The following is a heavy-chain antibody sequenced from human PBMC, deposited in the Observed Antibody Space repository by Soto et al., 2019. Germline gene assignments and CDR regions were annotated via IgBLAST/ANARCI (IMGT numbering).Heavy chain of an antibody. J-gene: IGHJ4*02. CDR2: INPKSGGT. D-gene: IGHD1-26*01. CDR1: GYTFTVYY. Sequence: QVQLVQSGAEVKKPGASVNVSCKASGYTFTVYYMHWVRQAPGQGLEWMGWINPKSGGTMYPQKFQGRVTMTWEMSISTAYMALTRLRSDDTAVYYCARDLAKGGGSAGFDYRGQGTLVTLSS. V-gene: IGHV1-2*02. CDR3: ARDLAKGGGSAGFDY.